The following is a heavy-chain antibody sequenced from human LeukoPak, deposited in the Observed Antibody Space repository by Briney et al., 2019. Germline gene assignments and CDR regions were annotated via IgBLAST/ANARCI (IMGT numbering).Heavy chain of an antibody. V-gene: IGHV3-48*01. CDR1: GFTFSTYS. CDR2: ISISGGII. CDR3: AREPLTDCSGGNCYPWGFDY. D-gene: IGHD2-15*01. Sequence: AGGSLRLSCAASGFTFSTYSMNWVRQAPGKGLEWVSYISISGGIIYYADSVKGRFTISRDNAKNSLYLQMNSLRAEDTAVYYCAREPLTDCSGGNCYPWGFDYWGQGTLVTVSS. J-gene: IGHJ4*02.